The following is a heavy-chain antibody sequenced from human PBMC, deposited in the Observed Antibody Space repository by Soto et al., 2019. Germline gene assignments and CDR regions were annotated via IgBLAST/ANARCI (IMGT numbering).Heavy chain of an antibody. CDR1: GGSISSGDYY. V-gene: IGHV4-30-4*01. Sequence: SETLSLTCTVSGGSISSGDYYWSWIRQPPGKGLEWIGYIYYSGSTYCNPSLKSRVTISVDTSKNQFSLKLSSVTAADTAVYYCARADSGYDENYYYGMDVWGQGTTVTVSS. J-gene: IGHJ6*02. CDR3: ARADSGYDENYYYGMDV. D-gene: IGHD5-12*01. CDR2: IYYSGST.